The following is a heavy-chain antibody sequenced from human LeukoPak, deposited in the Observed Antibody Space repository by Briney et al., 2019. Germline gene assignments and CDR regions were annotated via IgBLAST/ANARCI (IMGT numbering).Heavy chain of an antibody. J-gene: IGHJ3*02. D-gene: IGHD1-1*01. CDR3: ARDATGTTEDAFDI. CDR2: IYSGGST. V-gene: IGHV3-53*01. CDR1: GFTVSSNY. Sequence: PGGSLRLSCAASGFTVSSNYMGWVRQAPGKGLEWVSVIYSGGSTYYTDSVKGRFTISRDNSKNTLYLQMNSLRAEDTAVYYCARDATGTTEDAFDIWGQGTMVTVSS.